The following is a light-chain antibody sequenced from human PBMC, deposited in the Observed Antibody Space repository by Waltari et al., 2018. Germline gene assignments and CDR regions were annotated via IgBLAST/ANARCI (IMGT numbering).Light chain of an antibody. J-gene: IGLJ3*02. V-gene: IGLV1-44*01. CDR1: SSNIGRNS. CDR2: RSD. CDR3: AAWDDSLNAWI. Sequence: QSLLTQPPSISGAPGQRVTISFSGCSSNIGRNSVNWYEQVPGTAPKLLIFRSDQRPSGVSDRFSGSKSGTSASLTITGLLSADEADYICAAWDDSLNAWIFGGGTRLTVL.